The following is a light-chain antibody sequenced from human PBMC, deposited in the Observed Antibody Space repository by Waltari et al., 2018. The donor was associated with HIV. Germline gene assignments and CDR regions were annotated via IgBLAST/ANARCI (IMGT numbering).Light chain of an antibody. CDR2: YDS. V-gene: IGLV3-21*04. CDR1: NIGSKS. J-gene: IGLJ2*01. Sequence: SYVLTQPPSVSVAPGKTARITCGGNNIGSKSVHWYQQKPGQAPVLVIYYDSDRPSGIPERFSGSNSGNTATLTISRVEAGDEADYYCQVWDSSSDHPVVFGGG. CDR3: QVWDSSSDHPVV.